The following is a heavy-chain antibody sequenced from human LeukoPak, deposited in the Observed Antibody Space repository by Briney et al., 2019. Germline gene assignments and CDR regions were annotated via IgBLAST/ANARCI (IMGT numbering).Heavy chain of an antibody. CDR1: GFTFNTYA. CDR3: ARDRGRYYDSRGFYWGYYFDS. J-gene: IGHJ4*02. V-gene: IGHV3-23*01. Sequence: GGSLRLSCAASGFTFNTYAMSWVRQAPWERLQWVSGISDSGGNTYYADSVRGRFTISRDNSKDTLYLQMSSVRVDDTAVYYCARDRGRYYDSRGFYWGYYFDSWGQGILVTVST. CDR2: ISDSGGNT. D-gene: IGHD3-22*01.